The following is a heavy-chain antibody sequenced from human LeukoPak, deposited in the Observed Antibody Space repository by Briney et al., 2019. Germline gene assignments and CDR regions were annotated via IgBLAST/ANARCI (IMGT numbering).Heavy chain of an antibody. V-gene: IGHV3-21*04. CDR2: ISSSSSYI. CDR3: AKDPRFGETDS. J-gene: IGHJ4*02. CDR1: GFTFSSYS. Sequence: PGGSLRLSCAASGFTFSSYSMNWVRRAPGKGLEWVSSISSSSSYIYYADSVKGRFTISRDNSKLTLYLQMNSLRADDTALYYCAKDPRFGETDSWGQGTLVTVSS. D-gene: IGHD3-10*01.